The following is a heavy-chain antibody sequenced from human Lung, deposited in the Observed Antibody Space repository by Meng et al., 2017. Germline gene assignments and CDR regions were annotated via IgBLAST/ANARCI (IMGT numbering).Heavy chain of an antibody. Sequence: QVHVRQWGAGLLKPSGTLSLTCVVSGGSFSDYYWSWIRQPPGKGLEWIGEINHSGSTNYNPSLESRATISVDTSQNNLSLKLSSVTAADSAVYYCARGPTTMAHDFDYWGQGTLVTVSS. CDR1: GGSFSDYY. D-gene: IGHD4-11*01. CDR2: INHSGST. V-gene: IGHV4-34*01. J-gene: IGHJ4*02. CDR3: ARGPTTMAHDFDY.